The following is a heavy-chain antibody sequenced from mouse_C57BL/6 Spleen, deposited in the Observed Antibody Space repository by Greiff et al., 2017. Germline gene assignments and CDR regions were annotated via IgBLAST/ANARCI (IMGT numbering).Heavy chain of an antibody. CDR1: GFTFSSYG. D-gene: IGHD2-4*01. V-gene: IGHV5-6*02. CDR3: ARRYYDYAYAMDY. CDR2: ISSGGSYT. Sequence: EVKVVESGGDLVKPGGSLKLSCAASGFTFSSYGMSWVRQTPDKGLEWVATISSGGSYTYYPDSVKGRFTISRDNAKNTLYLQMSSLKSEETAMYYCARRYYDYAYAMDYWGQGTSVTVSS. J-gene: IGHJ4*01.